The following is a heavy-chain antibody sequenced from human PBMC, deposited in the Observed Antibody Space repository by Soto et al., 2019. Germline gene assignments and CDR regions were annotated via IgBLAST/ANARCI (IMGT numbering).Heavy chain of an antibody. D-gene: IGHD3-10*01. J-gene: IGHJ4*02. CDR1: GFTFSSYG. V-gene: IGHV3-30*18. CDR2: ISYDGSNI. CDR3: AKELGALGAPENDY. Sequence: PGGSLRLSCAASGFTFSSYGMDWVRQAPGKGLEWVAVISYDGSNIFYADSVKGRFTISRDNTKNTLYLQMNSLRAEDTAVYYWAKELGALGAPENDYWGQGTLVTVSS.